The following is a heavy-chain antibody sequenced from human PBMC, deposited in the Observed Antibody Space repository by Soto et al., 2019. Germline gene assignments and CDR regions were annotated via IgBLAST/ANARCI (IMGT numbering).Heavy chain of an antibody. CDR3: AKDQGIVAAYYMDV. CDR2: ISWNSGSI. D-gene: IGHD2-15*01. CDR1: GFTFDDYA. J-gene: IGHJ6*03. V-gene: IGHV3-9*01. Sequence: GGSLRLSCAASGFTFDDYAMHWVRQAPGKGLEWVSGISWNSGSIGYADSVKGRFTISRDNAKNSLYLQMNSLRAEDTALYYCAKDQGIVAAYYMDVWGKGTTVTVSS.